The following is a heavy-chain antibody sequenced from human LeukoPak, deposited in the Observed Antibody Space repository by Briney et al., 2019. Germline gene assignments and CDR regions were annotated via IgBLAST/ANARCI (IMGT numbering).Heavy chain of an antibody. D-gene: IGHD3-10*01. Sequence: GGSLRLSFAASGFTFSSYEMNWVRRAPGKGLEWVSYINSSGSNIYYSDSVKGRLTISRDNAKNSLYLQMNSLRAEDTAVYYCARGGYGSGSQYYYGMDVWGQGTTVTVSS. J-gene: IGHJ6*02. CDR1: GFTFSSYE. CDR2: INSSGSNI. CDR3: ARGGYGSGSQYYYGMDV. V-gene: IGHV3-48*03.